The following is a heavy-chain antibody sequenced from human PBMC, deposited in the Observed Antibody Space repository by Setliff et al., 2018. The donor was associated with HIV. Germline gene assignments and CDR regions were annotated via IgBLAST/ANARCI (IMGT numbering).Heavy chain of an antibody. D-gene: IGHD3-3*01. Sequence: GESLRLSCAASGFTFSSYWMSWVRQAPGKGLEWVANIKQDGSEKYYVDSVKGRFTISRDNAKNSLYLQMNSLRAEDTAVYYCARRGYYNFWDYYYYMDVWGKGTTVTVSS. CDR1: GFTFSSYW. CDR2: IKQDGSEK. J-gene: IGHJ6*03. CDR3: ARRGYYNFWDYYYYMDV. V-gene: IGHV3-7*03.